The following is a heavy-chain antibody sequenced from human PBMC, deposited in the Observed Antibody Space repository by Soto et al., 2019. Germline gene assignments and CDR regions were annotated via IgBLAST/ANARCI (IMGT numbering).Heavy chain of an antibody. D-gene: IGHD4-17*01. CDR1: GGSISSYY. CDR3: ARTTGEYGDYIDY. J-gene: IGHJ4*02. Sequence: QVQLQESGPGLVKPSETLSLTCTVSGGSISSYYWSWIRQPPGKGLEWIGYIYYSGSTNYNPSLKSRVTISVDTSKNQFSLKLSSVTAADTAVYYCARTTGEYGDYIDYWGQGTLVTVS. CDR2: IYYSGST. V-gene: IGHV4-59*01.